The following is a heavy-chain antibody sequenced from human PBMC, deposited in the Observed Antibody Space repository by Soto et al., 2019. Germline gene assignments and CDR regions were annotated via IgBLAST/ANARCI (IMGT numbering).Heavy chain of an antibody. V-gene: IGHV1-18*01. D-gene: IGHD6-6*01. CDR2: ISTYNGHT. CDR3: ARKPSSSSWFDP. CDR1: GYTFFSYG. J-gene: IGHJ5*02. Sequence: ASVKVSCEASGYTFFSYGISWVRQAPGQGLEGMGWISTYNGHTSYAQNLQGRVTMTTDTSTRTAYMELRILRSDDTAVYYCARKPSSSSWFDPWGQGPMVTLYS.